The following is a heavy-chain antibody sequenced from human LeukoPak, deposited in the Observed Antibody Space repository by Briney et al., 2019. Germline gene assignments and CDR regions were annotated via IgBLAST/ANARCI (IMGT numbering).Heavy chain of an antibody. CDR1: GGSISSGGYY. CDR3: AGVVPAAHFDY. V-gene: IGHV4-31*03. J-gene: IGHJ4*02. Sequence: SETLSLTCTVSGGSISSGGYYWSWIRQHPGKGLEWIGYIYYSGSTYYNPSLKSRVTISVDTSKNQFSLKLSSVTAADTAVYYCAGVVPAAHFDYWGQGTLVTVSS. D-gene: IGHD2-2*01. CDR2: IYYSGST.